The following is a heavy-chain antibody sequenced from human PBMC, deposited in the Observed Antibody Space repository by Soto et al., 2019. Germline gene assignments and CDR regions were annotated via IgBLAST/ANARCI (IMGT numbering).Heavy chain of an antibody. CDR1: GGSISSGDYY. J-gene: IGHJ4*02. Sequence: QVQLQASGPGLVKPSQTLSLTCTVSGGSISSGDYYWSWIRQPPGRGLEWIGYIYYSGSTYYNPSLKSRVTISVDTAKNQFSLKLSSVTAADTAVYYCARWLGYGPHFDYWGQGTLVTVSS. CDR3: ARWLGYGPHFDY. CDR2: IYYSGST. D-gene: IGHD5-12*01. V-gene: IGHV4-30-4*01.